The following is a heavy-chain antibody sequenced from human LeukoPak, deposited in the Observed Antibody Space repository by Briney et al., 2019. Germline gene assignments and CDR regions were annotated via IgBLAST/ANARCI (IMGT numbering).Heavy chain of an antibody. J-gene: IGHJ4*02. Sequence: SETLSLTCTVPGYSISSGYYWSWIRQPPGKGLEWIGEINHSGSTNYNPSLESRVTISFDTSKNQFSLKLSSVTAADTAMCYCARGRALFDWGQGTLVTVSS. V-gene: IGHV4-38-2*02. CDR1: GYSISSGYY. CDR3: ARGRALFD. D-gene: IGHD2-21*01. CDR2: INHSGST.